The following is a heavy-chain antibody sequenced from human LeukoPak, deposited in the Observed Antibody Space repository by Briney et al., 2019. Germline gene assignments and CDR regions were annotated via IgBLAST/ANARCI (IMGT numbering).Heavy chain of an antibody. CDR1: GFTFSSYA. CDR3: AKDRSCANDICHGDFDY. V-gene: IGHV3-23*01. Sequence: GGSLRLSCAASGFTFSSYAVSWVRQAPGKGLEWGSRISGSGGSTYSADSVKGRFTISRDNSKNTLYLQMNSLRAGDTALYYCAKDRSCANDICHGDFDYWGQGTLVTVSS. CDR2: ISGSGGST. J-gene: IGHJ4*02. D-gene: IGHD2-8*01.